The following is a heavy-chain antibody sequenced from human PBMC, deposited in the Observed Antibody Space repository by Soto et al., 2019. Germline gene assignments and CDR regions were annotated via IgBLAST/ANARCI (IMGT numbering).Heavy chain of an antibody. D-gene: IGHD3-16*01. Sequence: EVQLLESGGGLVQPGGSLRLSCAASGFTFGSYDMNWVRQAPGKGLERVSGISASGGSAYYADSVKGRFTISRDNSKNLLYLQLKGLGAEDTALYFSAKDRVVVVGGGLDVWGQGTTVTVSS. V-gene: IGHV3-23*01. J-gene: IGHJ6*02. CDR2: ISASGGSA. CDR3: AKDRVVVVGGGLDV. CDR1: GFTFGSYD.